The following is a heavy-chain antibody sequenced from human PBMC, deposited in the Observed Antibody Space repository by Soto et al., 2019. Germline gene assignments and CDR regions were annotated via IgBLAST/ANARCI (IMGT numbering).Heavy chain of an antibody. V-gene: IGHV3-33*01. J-gene: IGHJ4*02. CDR1: GFTFSSYA. CDR3: ARGQLPAATTYFDF. CDR2: IWFDGSNK. Sequence: PGGSLRLSCAAYGFTFSSYAIHWVRQAPGKGLEWVAIIWFDGSNKYYADSVKGRFSISRDNSKNTLFLQMDSLRAEDTAVYYCARGQLPAATTYFDFWGQGTLVTVSS. D-gene: IGHD2-15*01.